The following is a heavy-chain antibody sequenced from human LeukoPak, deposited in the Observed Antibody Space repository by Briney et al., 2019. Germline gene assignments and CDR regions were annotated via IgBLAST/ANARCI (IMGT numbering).Heavy chain of an antibody. CDR1: GFTFIGHN. CDR3: ARDLHGDYFDY. CDR2: VSISSGTI. Sequence: GALRLSCSASGFTFIGHNLDWVRPAPGKGLGWVSFVSISSGTIYYADSVKGRFRISRDNAKSSLDLEMNSLRAEDTAVYYCARDLHGDYFDYWGQGTLVTVSS. J-gene: IGHJ4*02. D-gene: IGHD4-17*01. V-gene: IGHV3-48*04.